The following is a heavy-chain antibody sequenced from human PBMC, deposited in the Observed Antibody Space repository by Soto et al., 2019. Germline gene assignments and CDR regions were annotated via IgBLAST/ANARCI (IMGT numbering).Heavy chain of an antibody. CDR1: GDSVSSNSAG. J-gene: IGHJ3*02. CDR2: TYYKSKWYY. D-gene: IGHD6-13*01. CDR3: ARSLRERETSDSWTTDAFAI. Sequence: SQTLSLTCDISGDSVSSNSAGWNWIRQTPSRGLEWLGRTYYKSKWYYTYAASVKSRITVSPDTSKNQFSLQLTSVTPEDTAIYYCARSLRERETSDSWTTDAFAIWGQGTMVTVSS. V-gene: IGHV6-1*01.